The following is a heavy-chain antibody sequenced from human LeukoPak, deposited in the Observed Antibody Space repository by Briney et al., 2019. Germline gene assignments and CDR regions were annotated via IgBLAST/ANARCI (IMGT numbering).Heavy chain of an antibody. CDR2: IYYSGST. Sequence: SQTLSLTCTVSGGSISSGGYYWSWIRQHPGKGLEWIGYIYYSGSTYYNPSLKSRVTISVDTSKNQFSLKLSSVTAADTALYYCARSQENDYGDRGGYYGMDVWGQGTTATVSS. CDR1: GGSISSGGYY. D-gene: IGHD4-17*01. J-gene: IGHJ6*02. V-gene: IGHV4-31*03. CDR3: ARSQENDYGDRGGYYGMDV.